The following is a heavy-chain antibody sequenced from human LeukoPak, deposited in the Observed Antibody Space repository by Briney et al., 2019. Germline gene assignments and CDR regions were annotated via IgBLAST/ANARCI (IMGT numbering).Heavy chain of an antibody. CDR1: GFTFSSYA. J-gene: IGHJ4*02. D-gene: IGHD3-9*01. V-gene: IGHV3-30*04. Sequence: GRSLRLSCAASGFTFSSYAMHWVRQAPGKGLEWVAVISYDGGNKYYADSVKGRFTISRDNSKNTLYLQMNSLRAEDTAVYYCARDRLRYFDWLLYSYYFDYWGQGTLVTVSS. CDR3: ARDRLRYFDWLLYSYYFDY. CDR2: ISYDGGNK.